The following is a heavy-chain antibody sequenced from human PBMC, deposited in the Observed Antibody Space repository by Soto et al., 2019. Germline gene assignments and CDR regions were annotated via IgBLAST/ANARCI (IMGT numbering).Heavy chain of an antibody. J-gene: IGHJ3*02. Sequence: SETLSLTCTVSGGSISSSSYYWGWIRQPPGKGLEWIGSIYYSGSTYYNPSLKSRVTISVDTSKNQFSLKLSSVTAADTAVYYCARHTSTYYDFWSGNNAFDIWGQGTMVTVSS. V-gene: IGHV4-39*01. CDR1: GGSISSSSYY. CDR2: IYYSGST. D-gene: IGHD3-3*01. CDR3: ARHTSTYYDFWSGNNAFDI.